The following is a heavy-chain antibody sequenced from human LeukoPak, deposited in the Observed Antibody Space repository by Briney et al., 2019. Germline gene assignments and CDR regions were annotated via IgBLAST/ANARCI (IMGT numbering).Heavy chain of an antibody. J-gene: IGHJ3*02. CDR1: GFTFSSYA. D-gene: IGHD3-10*01. V-gene: IGHV3-30*04. CDR2: ISYDGSNK. Sequence: PGGSLRLSCAASGFTFSSYAMHWVRQAPGKGLEWVAVISYDGSNKYYADSVKGRFTISRDNAKNSLFLQMSSLRAEDTAVYYCARDGSGYDDAFDIWGQGTMVTVSS. CDR3: ARDGSGYDDAFDI.